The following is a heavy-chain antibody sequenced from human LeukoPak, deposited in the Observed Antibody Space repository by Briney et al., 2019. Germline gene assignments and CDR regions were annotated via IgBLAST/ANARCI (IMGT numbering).Heavy chain of an antibody. CDR2: VKQDGSEK. Sequence: GGSLRLSCAASGFTFSTYWMNWLRQAPGKGLEWVANVKQDGSEKYYVDSVKGRFTISRDNAKSFLYLQMNSLRVEDTAVYHCVRQAGRAGGQWGQGTLIAVSS. CDR1: GFTFSTYW. D-gene: IGHD3-10*01. CDR3: VRQAGRAGGQ. J-gene: IGHJ4*02. V-gene: IGHV3-7*03.